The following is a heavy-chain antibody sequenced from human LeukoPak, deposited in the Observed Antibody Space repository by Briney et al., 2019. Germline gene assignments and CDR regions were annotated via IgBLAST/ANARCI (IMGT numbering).Heavy chain of an antibody. Sequence: PGGSLRLSCAASGFTFSSYSMNWVRQAPGKGLEWVSYIRSSSSTIYYADSVKGRFTISRDNAKNSLYLQRNSLRAEDTAVYYCARGGRMVRGVIMDDAFDIWGQGTMVTVSS. CDR1: GFTFSSYS. CDR2: IRSSSSTI. CDR3: ARGGRMVRGVIMDDAFDI. D-gene: IGHD3-10*01. J-gene: IGHJ3*02. V-gene: IGHV3-48*01.